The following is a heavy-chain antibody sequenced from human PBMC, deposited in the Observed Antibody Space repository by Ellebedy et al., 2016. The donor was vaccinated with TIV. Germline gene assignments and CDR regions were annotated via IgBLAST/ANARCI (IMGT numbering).Heavy chain of an antibody. V-gene: IGHV3-23*01. J-gene: IGHJ4*02. CDR1: GFIFSDYG. CDR2: IRGRGGGT. Sequence: GGSLRLXCAASGFIFSDYGMTWVRQAPGKGLEWVSSIRGRGGGTYYADSVKGRFTISGDDSRDTVYLQMNSLRADDTAVYYCAKVVRAVFDHHFDHWGQGILVTVSS. CDR3: AKVVRAVFDHHFDH. D-gene: IGHD3-10*01.